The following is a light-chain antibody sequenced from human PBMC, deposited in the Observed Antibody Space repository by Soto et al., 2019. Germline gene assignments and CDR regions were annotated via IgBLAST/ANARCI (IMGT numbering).Light chain of an antibody. CDR1: QSVGTS. CDR2: GAS. V-gene: IGKV3-15*01. CDR3: QQYYSWPLT. J-gene: IGKJ4*01. Sequence: ETVTKQSPATLSVSPGERATLSCRASQSVGTSLAWYQQKPGQAPRVLMYGASSRATGVPGRFSGSGSATDFTLTISSLQSEDFAVYYCQQYYSWPLTFGGGTKVEI.